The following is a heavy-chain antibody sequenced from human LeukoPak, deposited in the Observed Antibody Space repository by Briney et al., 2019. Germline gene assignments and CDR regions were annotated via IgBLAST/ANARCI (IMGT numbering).Heavy chain of an antibody. J-gene: IGHJ4*02. CDR3: ARRELYFDY. Sequence: PSETLSLTCTVFGGSISSYYWSWIRQPPGKGLEWIGYIYYSGSTNYNPSLKSRVTISVDTSKNQFSLKLSSVTAADTAVYYCARRELYFDYWGQGTLVTVSS. D-gene: IGHD1-26*01. CDR2: IYYSGST. CDR1: GGSISSYY. V-gene: IGHV4-59*08.